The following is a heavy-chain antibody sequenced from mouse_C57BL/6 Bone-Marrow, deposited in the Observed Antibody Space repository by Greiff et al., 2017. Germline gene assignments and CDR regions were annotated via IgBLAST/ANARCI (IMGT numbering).Heavy chain of an antibody. CDR1: GYTFTSYW. CDR2: IYPGNSDT. J-gene: IGHJ4*01. Sequence: VHVKQSGTVLARPGASVKMSCKTSGYTFTSYWMHWVKQRPGQGLEWIGAIYPGNSDTSYNQKFKGKAKLTAVTSASTAYMELSSLTNEDSAVYYCTSPSNYDAMDYWGQGTSVTVSS. V-gene: IGHV1-5*01. D-gene: IGHD2-10*02. CDR3: TSPSNYDAMDY.